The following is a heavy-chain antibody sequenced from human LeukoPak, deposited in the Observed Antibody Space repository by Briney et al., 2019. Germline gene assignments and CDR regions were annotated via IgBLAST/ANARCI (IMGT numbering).Heavy chain of an antibody. CDR2: IWYDGSNK. CDR3: ARDGMGGYYYDSSGYPRGDFDY. CDR1: GFTIRSHG. D-gene: IGHD3-22*01. J-gene: IGHJ4*02. V-gene: IGHV3-33*01. Sequence: GGSLRLSRAASGFTIRSHGMHWVRQAPGKGLEWVAVIWYDGSNKYYADSVKGRFTISRDNSKNTLYLQMNSLRAEDTAVYYCARDGMGGYYYDSSGYPRGDFDYWGQGTLVTVSS.